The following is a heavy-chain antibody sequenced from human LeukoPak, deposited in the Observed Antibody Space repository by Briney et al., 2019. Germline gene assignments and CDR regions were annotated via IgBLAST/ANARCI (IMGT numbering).Heavy chain of an antibody. CDR1: GYSFTSYW. J-gene: IGHJ4*02. V-gene: IGHV5-51*01. CDR2: IYPGDSDT. D-gene: IGHD3-22*01. CDR3: ARRVRRYYYDSSGGAADY. Sequence: GESLKISCKGSGYSFTSYWIGWVRQMPGKGLEWMGIIYPGDSDTRYSPSFQGQVTISADKSVSTAYLQWSSLKASDTAMYYCARRVRRYYYDSSGGAADYRGQGTLVTVSS.